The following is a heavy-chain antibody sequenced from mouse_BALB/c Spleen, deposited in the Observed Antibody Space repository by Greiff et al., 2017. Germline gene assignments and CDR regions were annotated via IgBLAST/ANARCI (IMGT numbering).Heavy chain of an antibody. D-gene: IGHD2-14*01. Sequence: QVQLKQSGAELMKPGASVKISCKASGYTFTSYWMHWVKQRPGQGLEWIGVIDPSDSYTSYNQKFKGKATLTVDTSSSTAYMQLSSLTSEDSAVYYCTRRGYDGAFDYWGQGTTLTVSS. CDR1: GYTFTSYW. CDR3: TRRGYDGAFDY. CDR2: IDPSDSYT. V-gene: IGHV1S127*01. J-gene: IGHJ2*01.